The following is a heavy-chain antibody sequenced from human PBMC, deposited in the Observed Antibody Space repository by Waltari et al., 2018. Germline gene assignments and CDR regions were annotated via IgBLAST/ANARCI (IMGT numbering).Heavy chain of an antibody. V-gene: IGHV3-74*01. CDR2: IIADGSST. J-gene: IGHJ6*03. Sequence: EVQLVESGGGLVQPGGSLRLSCAASGFTFSSYWMHWVHQAPGKGLGGVSGIIADGSSTSYADSLKGRFTISRDNAKNTLYLQMNSLRAEDTAVYYCARHSSSWYEYYYYYMDVWGKGTTVTVSS. D-gene: IGHD6-13*01. CDR1: GFTFSSYW. CDR3: ARHSSSWYEYYYYYMDV.